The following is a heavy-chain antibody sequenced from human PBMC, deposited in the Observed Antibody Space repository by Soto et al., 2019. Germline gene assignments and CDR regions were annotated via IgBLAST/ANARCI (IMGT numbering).Heavy chain of an antibody. CDR2: INHSGST. Sequence: SETLSLTCAVYGGSFSGYSWTWIRQPPGTGLEWIGEINHSGSTNYNPSLKSRVTISVDTSKNQFSLKLTSVTAADTAVYYCARDKITGLLDYWGQGTLVTVSS. V-gene: IGHV4-34*01. CDR1: GGSFSGYS. D-gene: IGHD2-8*02. CDR3: ARDKITGLLDY. J-gene: IGHJ4*02.